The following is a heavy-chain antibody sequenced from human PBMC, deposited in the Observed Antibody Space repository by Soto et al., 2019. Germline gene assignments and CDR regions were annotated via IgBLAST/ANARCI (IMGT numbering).Heavy chain of an antibody. D-gene: IGHD6-6*01. V-gene: IGHV3-23*01. CDR1: GFAFSSYA. CDR3: AKDLILYSSSSPHYFDY. Sequence: PGGSLRLSCAASGFAFSSYAMSWVRQAPGKGLEGVSVISGSGGSTYYADSVKGRFTVSRDNSKNTLYLQMNSLRAEDTAVYYCAKDLILYSSSSPHYFDYWGQGTLVTSPQ. J-gene: IGHJ4*02. CDR2: ISGSGGST.